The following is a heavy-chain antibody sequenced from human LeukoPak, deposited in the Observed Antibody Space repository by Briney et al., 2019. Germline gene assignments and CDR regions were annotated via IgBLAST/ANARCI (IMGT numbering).Heavy chain of an antibody. J-gene: IGHJ6*04. CDR3: AIIPAAMPRYYYYGMDV. CDR1: GGTFSSYA. V-gene: IGHV1-69*13. Sequence: GASVTVSCKASGGTFSSYAISWVRQAPGQGLEWMGGIIPIFGTANYAQKFQGRVTITADESTSTAYMELSSLRSEDTAVYYCAIIPAAMPRYYYYGMDVWGKGTTVTVSS. D-gene: IGHD2-2*01. CDR2: IIPIFGTA.